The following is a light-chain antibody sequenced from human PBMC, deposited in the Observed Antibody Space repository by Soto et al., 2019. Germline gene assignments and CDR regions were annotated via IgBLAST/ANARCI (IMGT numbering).Light chain of an antibody. CDR1: QDITNY. CDR3: QQYVNLPLT. J-gene: IGKJ5*01. Sequence: DMQMTRSPSSLSASVGDRITITCQASQDITNYLNWYQQKPGKAPKLLIYEASSLETGVPSRFSGGGSGAHFTFTISSLQPEDFATYYCQQYVNLPLTFGGGTRLEI. V-gene: IGKV1-33*01. CDR2: EAS.